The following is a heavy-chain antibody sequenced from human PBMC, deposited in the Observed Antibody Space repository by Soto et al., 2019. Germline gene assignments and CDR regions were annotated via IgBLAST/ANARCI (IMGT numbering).Heavy chain of an antibody. CDR2: IYYSGST. D-gene: IGHD2-2*01. CDR1: GGSVSSGSYS. CDR3: ERLCSSTSCYGRFDP. V-gene: IGHV4-61*01. Sequence: EPLSLTFTVSGGSVSSGSYSWSWIRQPPGKGLEWIGYIYYSGSTNYNPSLKSRVTISVDTSKNQFSLKLSSVTAADTAVYYCERLCSSTSCYGRFDPWGQGTLVTVSS. J-gene: IGHJ5*02.